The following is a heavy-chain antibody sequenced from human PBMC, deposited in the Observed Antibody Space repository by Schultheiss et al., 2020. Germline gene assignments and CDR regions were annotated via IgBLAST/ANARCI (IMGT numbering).Heavy chain of an antibody. CDR2: INPNSGGT. V-gene: IGHV1-2*02. Sequence: GESLKISCKASGYTFTSYDIHWVRHATGKGLEWMGWINPNSGGTNYAQKFQGRVTMTRDTSISTAYMELSSLRSEDTAVYYCAREEGYWGQGTLVTVSS. J-gene: IGHJ4*02. CDR3: AREEGY. CDR1: GYTFTSYD.